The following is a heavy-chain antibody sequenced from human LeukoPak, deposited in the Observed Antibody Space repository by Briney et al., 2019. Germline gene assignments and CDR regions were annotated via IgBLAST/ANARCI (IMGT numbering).Heavy chain of an antibody. D-gene: IGHD5-24*01. Sequence: SETLSLTCSVSGGSISAXYWXWIRQSPXXXXXWVGYTXSXGSTTYXXXLXSRXXXSVDTSKNQFSLKLSSVTAADTAVYFCARRRSDGYNFEYWGQGALVTVSS. J-gene: IGHJ4*02. CDR3: ARRRSDGYNFEY. CDR2: TXSXGST. CDR1: GGSISAXY. V-gene: IGHV4-59*13.